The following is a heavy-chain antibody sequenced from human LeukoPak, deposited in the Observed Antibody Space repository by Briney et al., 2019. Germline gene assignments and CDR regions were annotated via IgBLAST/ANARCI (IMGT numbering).Heavy chain of an antibody. CDR2: TYYSTST. CDR3: ARHGVNSGYDL. D-gene: IGHD5-12*01. CDR1: GGSITSISHH. J-gene: IGHJ5*02. V-gene: IGHV4-39*01. Sequence: SETLSLTCTVSGGSITSISHHWGWIRQPPGKGLEWIGSTYYSTSTQYNPSLKSRVTISVDTSKNQFSLKLSSVTAADTAVYYCARHGVNSGYDLWGQGTLVTVSS.